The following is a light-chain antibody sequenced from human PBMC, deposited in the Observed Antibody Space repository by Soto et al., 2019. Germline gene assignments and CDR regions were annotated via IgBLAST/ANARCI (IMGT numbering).Light chain of an antibody. J-gene: IGKJ5*01. CDR1: QTISTW. V-gene: IGKV3-20*01. CDR2: GAS. CDR3: QQHGSSPNT. Sequence: SLSPSTLSTSVGERITMTFRVSQTISTWLAWHQQKPGQTPRLLVYGASNRATGIPDRFSGSGSGTDFTLTISRLEPEDFAGYYCQQHGSSPNTFGQGTRLEI.